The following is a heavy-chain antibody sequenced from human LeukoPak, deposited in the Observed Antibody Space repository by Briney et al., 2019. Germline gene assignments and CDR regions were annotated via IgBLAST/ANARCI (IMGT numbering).Heavy chain of an antibody. D-gene: IGHD6-19*01. CDR3: AREYTLYRSGWFLDY. CDR2: IDYSGST. Sequence: SETLSLTCTVSGDSSSNSIYYWGWIRQPPGKGLEWIGSIDYSGSTYYNPSLKSRATISIDTSKNQFSLKLSSVAAADTAVYYCAREYTLYRSGWFLDYWGQGTLVTVSS. J-gene: IGHJ4*02. V-gene: IGHV4-39*07. CDR1: GDSSSNSIYY.